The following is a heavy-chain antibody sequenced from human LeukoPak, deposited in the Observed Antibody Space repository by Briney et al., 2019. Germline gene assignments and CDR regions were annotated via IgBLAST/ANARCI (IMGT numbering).Heavy chain of an antibody. CDR3: ARFSSIAAAFDY. J-gene: IGHJ4*02. Sequence: SETLSLTCTVSGGSISSYYWSWIRQPPGKGLEWIGRIYTSGTTHYNPSLKSRVTMSVDTLKNQFSLNLSSVTAADTAVYYCARFSSIAAAFDYWGLGTLVTVSS. CDR1: GGSISSYY. CDR2: IYTSGTT. V-gene: IGHV4-4*07. D-gene: IGHD6-13*01.